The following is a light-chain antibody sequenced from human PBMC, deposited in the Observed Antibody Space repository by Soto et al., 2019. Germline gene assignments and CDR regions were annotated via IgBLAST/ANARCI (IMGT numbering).Light chain of an antibody. J-gene: IGLJ2*01. Sequence: QSALTQPPSASGSPGQSVTISCTGTSSDVGGYNSVSWYQHLPGKAPKLLIYDVTKRPSGVPDRFSGSQSGNTASLTVSGLQAEYESDYYCRSYAATNIVVFGGGTKLTVL. V-gene: IGLV2-8*01. CDR2: DVT. CDR1: SSDVGGYNS. CDR3: RSYAATNIVV.